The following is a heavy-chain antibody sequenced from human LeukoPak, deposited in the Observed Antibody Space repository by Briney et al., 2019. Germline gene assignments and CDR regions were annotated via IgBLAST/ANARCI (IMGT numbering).Heavy chain of an antibody. J-gene: IGHJ4*02. D-gene: IGHD1-26*01. CDR1: GYSISSGYY. Sequence: SETLSLTCTVSGYSISSGYYWGWIRQPPGKGLEWIGSIYHSGSTYYNPSLKSRVTISVDTSKNQFSLKLSSVTAADTAVYYCARDVGATPGYFDYWGQGTLVTVSS. CDR3: ARDVGATPGYFDY. CDR2: IYHSGST. V-gene: IGHV4-38-2*02.